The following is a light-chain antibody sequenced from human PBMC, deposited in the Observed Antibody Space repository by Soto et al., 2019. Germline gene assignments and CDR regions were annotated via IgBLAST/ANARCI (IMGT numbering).Light chain of an antibody. J-gene: IGLJ3*02. V-gene: IGLV7-43*01. Sequence: QTVVTQEPSLTVSPGGTVTLTCASSTGAVTSGNYPSWFQQKPGQAPRTLISTTDDKHSWTPARFSGSLLGGKAALTLSGVQPEDEAEYYCLLYYGGAHLMFGGGTKLTVL. CDR2: TTD. CDR1: TGAVTSGNY. CDR3: LLYYGGAHLM.